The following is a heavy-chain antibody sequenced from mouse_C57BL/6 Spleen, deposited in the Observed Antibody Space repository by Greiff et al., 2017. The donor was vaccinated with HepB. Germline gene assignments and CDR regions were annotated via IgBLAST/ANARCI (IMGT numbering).Heavy chain of an antibody. CDR3: TRRSIYYGNSYYFDY. CDR1: GFTFSDYG. CDR2: ISSGSSTI. Sequence: EVKVEESGGGLVKPGGSLKLSCAASGFTFSDYGMHWVRQAPEKGLEWVAYISSGSSTIYYADTVKGRFTISRDNAKNTLFLQMTSLRSEDTAMYYCTRRSIYYGNSYYFDYWGQGTTLTVSS. D-gene: IGHD2-1*01. V-gene: IGHV5-17*01. J-gene: IGHJ2*01.